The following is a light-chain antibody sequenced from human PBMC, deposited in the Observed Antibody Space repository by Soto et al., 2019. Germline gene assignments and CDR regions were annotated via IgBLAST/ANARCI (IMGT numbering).Light chain of an antibody. J-gene: IGKJ5*01. CDR3: QQSYSTPIT. V-gene: IGKV1-39*01. Sequence: DIQMTQSPSSVTASVGDTVTITCRPSQFISTYLNWYQQKPGKAPNLLIYTTSSLHSGVPSRFSGSGSGTDFTLTISSLQPEDFATYYCQQSYSTPITFGQGTRLEIK. CDR2: TTS. CDR1: QFISTY.